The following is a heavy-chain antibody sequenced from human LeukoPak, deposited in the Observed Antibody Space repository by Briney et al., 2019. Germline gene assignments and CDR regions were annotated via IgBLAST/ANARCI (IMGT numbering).Heavy chain of an antibody. J-gene: IGHJ4*02. CDR2: IYYSGST. D-gene: IGHD1-26*01. CDR1: GYSIRSGDY. CDR3: ARANVQWELPGDY. V-gene: IGHV4-61*08. Sequence: PSETLSLTCTVSGYSIRSGDYWGWIRQPPGKGLEWIGYIYYSGSTNYNPSLKSRVTISVDTSKNQFSLKLSSVTAADTAVYYCARANVQWELPGDYWGQGTLVTVSS.